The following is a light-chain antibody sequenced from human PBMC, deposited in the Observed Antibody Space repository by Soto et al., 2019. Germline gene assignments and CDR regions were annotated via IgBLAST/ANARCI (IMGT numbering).Light chain of an antibody. V-gene: IGKV3-20*01. CDR2: RAS. J-gene: IGKJ5*01. CDR1: QSVSSSY. Sequence: EIVLTQSPGTLSLSPWERATLSCRASQSVSSSYLAWYQQKSGQAPRLLISRASSRATGIPDRFSGSGSGTDFTLTISRLEPEDFAVFYCQHYDSLPITFGQGTRLEIK. CDR3: QHYDSLPIT.